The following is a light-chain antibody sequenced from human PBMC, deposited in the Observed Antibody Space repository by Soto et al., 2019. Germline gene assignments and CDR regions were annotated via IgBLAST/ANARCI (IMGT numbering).Light chain of an antibody. CDR3: SSYAGSTRL. V-gene: IGLV2-8*01. CDR1: SSDVGGYNY. J-gene: IGLJ1*01. CDR2: EVS. Sequence: QSALTQPPSASGSPGQSVTISCTGTSSDVGGYNYVSWYQQLPGKAPKLMIYEVSKRPSGVPDRFSGSKSGNTASLTVSGLQDEDEADYYCSSYAGSTRLFGTGTKLTVL.